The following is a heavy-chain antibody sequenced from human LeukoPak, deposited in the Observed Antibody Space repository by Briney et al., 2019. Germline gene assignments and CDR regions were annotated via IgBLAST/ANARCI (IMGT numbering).Heavy chain of an antibody. D-gene: IGHD3-22*01. CDR2: ISYDGSEK. CDR3: AKGYYSDSSGYSPLDY. J-gene: IGHJ4*02. CDR1: GFTFTSYV. Sequence: PGGSLRLSCAASGFTFTSYVMHWVRQAPGKGLEWVAVISYDGSEKYYAGSVKGRITISRDNSKNTLYLQMNSLRAEDTAVYYCAKGYYSDSSGYSPLDYWGQGTLVTVSS. V-gene: IGHV3-30*18.